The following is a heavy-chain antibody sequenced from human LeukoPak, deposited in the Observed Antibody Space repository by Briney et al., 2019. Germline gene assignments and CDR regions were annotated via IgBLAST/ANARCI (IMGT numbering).Heavy chain of an antibody. J-gene: IGHJ4*02. CDR1: GFTFSSYA. V-gene: IGHV3-23*01. CDR3: ASAGYSYIFDY. CDR2: ISGSGGST. D-gene: IGHD5-18*01. Sequence: GGSLRLSCTASGFTFSSYAMSWVRQAPGKRLEWVSAISGSGGSTYYADSVKGRFTISRDNSKNTLYLQMNSLRAEDTAVYYCASAGYSYIFDYWGQGTLVTVSS.